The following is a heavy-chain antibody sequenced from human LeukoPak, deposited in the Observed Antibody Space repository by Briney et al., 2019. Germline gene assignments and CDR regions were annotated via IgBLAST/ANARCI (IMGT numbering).Heavy chain of an antibody. CDR3: ARGSADTAMVTIDY. CDR2: IYYSGST. CDR1: GGSISSYY. J-gene: IGHJ4*02. V-gene: IGHV4-59*01. Sequence: KPSETLSLTCTVSGGSISSYYWSWIRQPPGKGLEWIGCIYYSGSTNYNPSLKSRVTISVDTSKNQFSLKLSSVTAADTAVYYCARGSADTAMVTIDYWGQGTLVTVSS. D-gene: IGHD5-18*01.